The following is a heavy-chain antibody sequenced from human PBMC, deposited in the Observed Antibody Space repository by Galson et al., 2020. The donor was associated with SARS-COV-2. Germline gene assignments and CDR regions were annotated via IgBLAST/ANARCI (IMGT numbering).Heavy chain of an antibody. J-gene: IGHJ5*02. D-gene: IGHD3-22*01. CDR3: ARDWLPPYYYDSSGPNDWFDP. CDR1: GGSISSYY. Sequence: SETLSLTCTVSGGSISSYYWSWIRQPAGKGLEWIGRIYTSGSTNYNPSLKSRVTMSVDTSKNQFSLKLSSVTAADTAVYYCARDWLPPYYYDSSGPNDWFDPCGQGTLVTVSS. CDR2: IYTSGST. V-gene: IGHV4-4*07.